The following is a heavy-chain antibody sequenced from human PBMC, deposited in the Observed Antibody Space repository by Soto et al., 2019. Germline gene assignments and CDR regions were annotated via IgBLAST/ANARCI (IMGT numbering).Heavy chain of an antibody. V-gene: IGHV3-33*01. CDR3: AGTTDVDTAMAIDY. CDR2: IWYDGSNK. D-gene: IGHD5-18*01. Sequence: GGSLRLSCAASGFTFSSYGMHWVRQAPGKGLEWVAVIWYDGSNKYYADSVKGRFTISRDNSKNTLYLQMNSLRAEDTAVYYCAGTTDVDTAMAIDYWGQGTLVTVSS. CDR1: GFTFSSYG. J-gene: IGHJ4*02.